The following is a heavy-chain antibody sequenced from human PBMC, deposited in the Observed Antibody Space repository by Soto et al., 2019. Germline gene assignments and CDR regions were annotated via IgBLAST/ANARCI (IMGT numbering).Heavy chain of an antibody. Sequence: GGSLRLSCAASGFTFSSYDMHWVRQVTGKGLEWVSGISTAGDTYYLGSVKGRFSISRDNAKNSLYFQMNSLRAEDTAVYYCARVSLGYYYGMDVWGQGTTVTVSS. J-gene: IGHJ6*02. D-gene: IGHD3-16*01. CDR3: ARVSLGYYYGMDV. CDR2: ISTAGDT. V-gene: IGHV3-13*01. CDR1: GFTFSSYD.